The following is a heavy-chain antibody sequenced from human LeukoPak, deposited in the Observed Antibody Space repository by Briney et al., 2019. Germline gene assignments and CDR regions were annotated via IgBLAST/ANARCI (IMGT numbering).Heavy chain of an antibody. CDR1: GYTFTSYY. CDR2: INPNSGGT. D-gene: IGHD3-10*01. V-gene: IGHV1-2*02. Sequence: EASVKVSCKASGYTFTSYYMHWVRQAPGQGLEWMGWINPNSGGTNYAQKFQGRVTMTRDTSISTAYMELSRLRSDDTAVYYCARDRPYGSGSYRFNYWGQGTLVTVSS. CDR3: ARDRPYGSGSYRFNY. J-gene: IGHJ4*02.